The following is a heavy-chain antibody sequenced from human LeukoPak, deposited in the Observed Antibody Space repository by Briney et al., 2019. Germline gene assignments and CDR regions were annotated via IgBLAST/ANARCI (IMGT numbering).Heavy chain of an antibody. D-gene: IGHD6-6*01. CDR2: IYYSGST. CDR3: ARRCRSSLSSSSVGWFDP. CDR1: GGSIISSSYY. Sequence: PSETLSLTCTVSGGSIISSSYYWGWIRQPPGKGLEWIGNIYYSGSTYYNPSLKSRVTISVDTSKNQISLKLAAVTAADTAVYYCARRCRSSLSSSSVGWFDPWGQGTLVTVSS. J-gene: IGHJ5*02. V-gene: IGHV4-39*01.